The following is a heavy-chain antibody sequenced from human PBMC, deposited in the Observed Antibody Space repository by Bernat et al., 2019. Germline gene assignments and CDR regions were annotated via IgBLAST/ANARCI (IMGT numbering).Heavy chain of an antibody. V-gene: IGHV3-30-3*01. J-gene: IGHJ1*01. CDR3: ARPGYCSGGSCYSRSYRAEYFQH. D-gene: IGHD2-15*01. CDR2: ISYDGSNK. Sequence: QVQLVESGGGVVQPGRSLRLSCAASGFTFSSYAMHWVRQAPGKGLEWVAVISYDGSNKYYADSVKGRFTISRVNSKNTLYLQMNSLRAEDTAVYYCARPGYCSGGSCYSRSYRAEYFQHWGQGTLVTVSS. CDR1: GFTFSSYA.